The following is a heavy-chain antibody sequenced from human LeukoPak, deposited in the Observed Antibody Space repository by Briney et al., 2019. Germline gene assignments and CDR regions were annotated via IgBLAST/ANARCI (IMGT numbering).Heavy chain of an antibody. D-gene: IGHD3-3*01. J-gene: IGHJ4*02. CDR1: GYTFTSYG. CDR3: AREYYDFWSGYGY. CDR2: ISADSGNT. Sequence: GASVKVSCKASGYTFTSYGLTWVRQAPGQGLEWMGWISADSGNTKYAQRLQGRVTMTTDTSTSTGYMELRSLRSDDTAVYYCAREYYDFWSGYGYWGQGTLVIVSS. V-gene: IGHV1-18*01.